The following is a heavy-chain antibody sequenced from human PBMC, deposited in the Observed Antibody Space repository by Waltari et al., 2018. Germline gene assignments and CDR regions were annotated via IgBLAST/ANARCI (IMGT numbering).Heavy chain of an antibody. CDR2: IWYDGSNK. CDR1: GFTFSSYG. J-gene: IGHJ4*02. V-gene: IGHV3-33*01. CDR3: ARPSRRCSSCYEF. D-gene: IGHD2-2*01. Sequence: QVQLVESGGGVVQPGRSLRLSCAASGFTFSSYGMHWVRQAPGKGLEWVAVIWYDGSNKYYADSVKGRFTISRDNSKNTLYLQMNSLRAEDTAVYYCARPSRRCSSCYEFWGQGTLVTVSS.